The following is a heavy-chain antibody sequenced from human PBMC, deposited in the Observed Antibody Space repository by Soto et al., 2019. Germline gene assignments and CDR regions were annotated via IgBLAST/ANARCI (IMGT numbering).Heavy chain of an antibody. V-gene: IGHV3-30*18. Sequence: QVQLVESGGGAVQPGRSLRLSCEASGFTFSRYGMHWVRQAPGEGLEWVAVISSDGSNKYYVDSVKGRFSISRDNSKNTLFLQMNSLRAEDTAVYYCAKAPEGVPGDYYYCLGMDVWVQGTTVTVSS. CDR1: GFTFSRYG. CDR3: AKAPEGVPGDYYYCLGMDV. J-gene: IGHJ6*02. CDR2: ISSDGSNK. D-gene: IGHD7-27*01.